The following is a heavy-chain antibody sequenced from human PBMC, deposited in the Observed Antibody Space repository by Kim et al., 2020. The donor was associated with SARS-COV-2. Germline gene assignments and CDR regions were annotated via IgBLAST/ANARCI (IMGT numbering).Heavy chain of an antibody. CDR3: ARGRSVAASQQLDRGGYLDY. D-gene: IGHD6-13*01. CDR1: GGSFSGYY. V-gene: IGHV4-34*01. J-gene: IGHJ4*02. Sequence: SETLSLTCAVYGGSFSGYYWSWIRQPPGKGLEWIGEINHSGSTNYNPSLKSRVTISVDTSKNQFSLKLSSVTAADTAVYYCARGRSVAASQQLDRGGYLDYWGQGTLVTVSS. CDR2: INHSGST.